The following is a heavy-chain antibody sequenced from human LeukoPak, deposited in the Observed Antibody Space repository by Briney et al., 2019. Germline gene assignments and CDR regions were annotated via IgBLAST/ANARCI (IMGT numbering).Heavy chain of an antibody. Sequence: SETLSLACTVSGYSISSGYYWGWIRQPPGKELEWIGSIYHSGSTNYNSSLKSRYTISVDTSENQFFLRLTSVTAADTAVYYGARHEGAVGSSSWFNWFDAWGQGTLVTVSS. CDR2: IYHSGST. CDR3: ARHEGAVGSSSWFNWFDA. J-gene: IGHJ5*02. CDR1: GYSISSGYY. V-gene: IGHV4-38-2*02. D-gene: IGHD6-13*01.